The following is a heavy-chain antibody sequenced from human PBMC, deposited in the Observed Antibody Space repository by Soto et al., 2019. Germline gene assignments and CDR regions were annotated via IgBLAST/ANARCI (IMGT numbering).Heavy chain of an antibody. J-gene: IGHJ5*02. Sequence: TSETLSLTCTVSGGSISSYYWSWIRQPPGKGLEWIGYIYYSGSTNYNPSLKSRVTISVDSSKSQFSLKLSSVTAADTAVYYCARYSSSWYWFDPWGQGTLVTVSS. CDR1: GGSISSYY. V-gene: IGHV4-59*01. D-gene: IGHD6-13*01. CDR2: IYYSGST. CDR3: ARYSSSWYWFDP.